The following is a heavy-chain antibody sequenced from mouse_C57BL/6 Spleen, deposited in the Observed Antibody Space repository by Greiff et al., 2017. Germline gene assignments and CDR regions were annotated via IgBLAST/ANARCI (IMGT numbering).Heavy chain of an antibody. CDR1: GYTFTTYP. D-gene: IGHD2-4*01. J-gene: IGHJ3*01. Sequence: VKLVESGAELVKPGASVKMSCKASGYTFTTYPIEWMKQNHGKSLEWIGNFHPYNDDTKYNEKFKGKATLTVEKSSSTVYLELSRLTSDDSAVYYCARGDYDYDEGFAYWGQGTLVTVSA. V-gene: IGHV1-47*01. CDR2: FHPYNDDT. CDR3: ARGDYDYDEGFAY.